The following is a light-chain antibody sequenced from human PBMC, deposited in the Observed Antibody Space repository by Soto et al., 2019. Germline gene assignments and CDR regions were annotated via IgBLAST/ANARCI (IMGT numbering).Light chain of an antibody. J-gene: IGLJ1*01. CDR1: SSDVGGSNY. V-gene: IGLV2-14*01. CDR3: SSYASSSLYV. CDR2: DVS. Sequence: QSALTQPASVSGSPGQSITISCTGTSSDVGGSNYISWYQQLPGKAPKLMIYDVSDRPSGVSNSFSGSKSGHTASLTISGLQAEDEADYYCSSYASSSLYVFGTGTKVTVL.